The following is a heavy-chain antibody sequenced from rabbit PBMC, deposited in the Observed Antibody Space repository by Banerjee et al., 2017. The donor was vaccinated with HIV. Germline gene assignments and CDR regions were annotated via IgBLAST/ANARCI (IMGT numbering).Heavy chain of an antibody. CDR2: ILVGSSVTT. Sequence: QQQLEESGGDLVKPEGSLTLTCTASGFSFSSSYWRCWVRQAPGKGLEWIGCILVGSSVTTEYVSWAKGRFTISKTSSTTVTLQMTSLTAADTATYFCARSAYGSGYYDLWGPGTLVTVS. CDR1: GFSFSSSYW. V-gene: IGHV1S45*01. CDR3: ARSAYGSGYYDL. D-gene: IGHD1-1*01. J-gene: IGHJ4*01.